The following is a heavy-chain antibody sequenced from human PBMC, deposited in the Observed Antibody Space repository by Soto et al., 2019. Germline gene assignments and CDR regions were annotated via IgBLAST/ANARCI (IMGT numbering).Heavy chain of an antibody. CDR2: ISAYNGNT. CDR1: GYTFTSYG. J-gene: IGHJ6*02. Sequence: VASVKVSCKASGYTFTSYGISWVRQAPGQGLEWMGWISAYNGNTNYAQKFQGRVTITRDTSASTAYMELSSLRSEDTAVYYCARASGGMDVWGQGTTVTVSS. CDR3: ARASGGMDV. V-gene: IGHV1-18*01.